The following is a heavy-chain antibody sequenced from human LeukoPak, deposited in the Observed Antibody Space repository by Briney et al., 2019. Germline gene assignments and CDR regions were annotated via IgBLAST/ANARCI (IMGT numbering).Heavy chain of an antibody. J-gene: IGHJ6*02. V-gene: IGHV3-9*01. CDR2: ISWNSGSI. D-gene: IGHD2-2*01. Sequence: QPGGSLRLSCAASGFTFEDYAMHWVRQAPGKGLEWVSGISWNSGSIGYADSVKGRFTVSRDNASNSLYLQMNSLRPEDTALYYCAKDKVPAAGGDYYGMDVWGQGTTVTVSS. CDR3: AKDKVPAAGGDYYGMDV. CDR1: GFTFEDYA.